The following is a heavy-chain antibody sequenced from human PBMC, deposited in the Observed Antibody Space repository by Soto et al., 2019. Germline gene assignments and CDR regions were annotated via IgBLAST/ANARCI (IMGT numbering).Heavy chain of an antibody. CDR1: GGSLSSYY. CDR3: ARGTFGVVKD. Sequence: SETLSLTCTVSGGSLSSYYWSWIRQSPGKGLEWIGHMYYSGGTNYNPSLKSRVTISIDTSRNQFSLKLSSVTAADTAVYYCARGTFGVVKDWGQGTLVTVSS. V-gene: IGHV4-59*01. D-gene: IGHD3-3*01. J-gene: IGHJ4*02. CDR2: MYYSGGT.